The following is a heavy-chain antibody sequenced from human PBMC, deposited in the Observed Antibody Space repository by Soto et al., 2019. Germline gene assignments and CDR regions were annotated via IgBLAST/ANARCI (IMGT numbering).Heavy chain of an antibody. Sequence: SETLSLTCTVSGGSISSGDYYWSWIRQPPGKGLEWIGYIYYSGSTYYNPSLKSRVTISVDTSKNQFSLKLSSVTAADIAVYYCARDHDFWSGSHTFDYWGQGTLVTVSS. J-gene: IGHJ4*02. CDR2: IYYSGST. D-gene: IGHD3-3*01. CDR1: GGSISSGDYY. CDR3: ARDHDFWSGSHTFDY. V-gene: IGHV4-30-4*01.